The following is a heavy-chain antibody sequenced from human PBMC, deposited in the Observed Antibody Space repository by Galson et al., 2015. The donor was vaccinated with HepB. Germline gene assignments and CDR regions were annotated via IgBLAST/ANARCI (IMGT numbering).Heavy chain of an antibody. CDR1: GFTFDDYA. CDR2: ITWNSGSI. J-gene: IGHJ5*02. D-gene: IGHD3-10*01. V-gene: IGHV3-9*01. Sequence: SLRLSCAASGFTFDDYAMHWVRQAPGKGLEWVASITWNSGSIDYADSVKGRFTISSNNAKSSLYLQMHSLRAEDTAVYYCAKEPPPSYGSGNHGWFDPWGQGTLVTVSS. CDR3: AKEPPPSYGSGNHGWFDP.